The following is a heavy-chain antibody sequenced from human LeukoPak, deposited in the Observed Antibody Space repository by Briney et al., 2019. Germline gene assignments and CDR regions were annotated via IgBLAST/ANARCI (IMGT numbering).Heavy chain of an antibody. CDR1: GFSFDDYA. J-gene: IGHJ6*02. D-gene: IGHD1-14*01. V-gene: IGHV3-9*01. CDR3: ARGITGTRNYYGMDV. Sequence: GGSLRLSCAASGFSFDDYAMHWVRQAPGKGLEWVSGISWSRDMIGYAVSVKGRFIISRDNAQNSLYLQMNSLRVEDTASYYCARGITGTRNYYGMDVWGQGTTVIVSS. CDR2: ISWSRDMI.